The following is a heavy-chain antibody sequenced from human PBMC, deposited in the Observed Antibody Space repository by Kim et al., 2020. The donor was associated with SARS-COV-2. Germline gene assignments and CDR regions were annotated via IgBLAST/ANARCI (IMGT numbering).Heavy chain of an antibody. CDR2: SAK. J-gene: IGHJ4*02. Sequence: SAKYYVDSVRDRFTITRDNAKNSLYLQMNSLRAEDTAVYYCAENSNWNYAYWGQGTLVTVSS. CDR3: AENSNWNYAY. V-gene: IGHV3-7*01. D-gene: IGHD1-7*01.